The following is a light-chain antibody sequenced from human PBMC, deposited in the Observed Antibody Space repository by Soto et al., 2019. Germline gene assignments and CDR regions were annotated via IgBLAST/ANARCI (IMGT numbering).Light chain of an antibody. CDR1: QSVTNY. J-gene: IGKJ1*01. V-gene: IGKV3-11*01. CDR2: DAS. Sequence: EIVLTQSPATLSLSPGDRATLSCRASQSVTNYLAWYQQKPGQAPRLLIYDASNRATGIPARFSGSGSGTDFTLTISSLEPEDFAVYYCQQRSNWPAFGQGTKVEIK. CDR3: QQRSNWPA.